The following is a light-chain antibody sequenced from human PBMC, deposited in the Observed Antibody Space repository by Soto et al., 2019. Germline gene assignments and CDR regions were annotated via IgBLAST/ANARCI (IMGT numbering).Light chain of an antibody. V-gene: IGKV3-20*01. Sequence: EIVLTQSPGTLSLSPGEGDTLSCRASQSISTTYLAWYQQKPGQAPRLLIYGASSRATGIPDRFSGSGSEKDCTLIIIQLQPQDFSWYYCQQDGSSSWTSGQGTRMDIK. CDR1: QSISTTY. CDR2: GAS. CDR3: QQDGSSSWT. J-gene: IGKJ1*01.